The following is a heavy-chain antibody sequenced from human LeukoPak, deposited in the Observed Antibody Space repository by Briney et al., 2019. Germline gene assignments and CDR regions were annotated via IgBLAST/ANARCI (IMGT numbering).Heavy chain of an antibody. J-gene: IGHJ4*02. V-gene: IGHV4-4*07. Sequence: KPSGTPSLPLTVSSGPISRYYWGWIRQPAREGLEGIWRIYTSGSTNYNPSLKSRVTMSVDTSKNQFSLKLSSVTAADTAVYYCARDSTSGWPLFDYWGQGILVTVSS. CDR1: SGPISRYY. CDR2: IYTSGST. D-gene: IGHD6-19*01. CDR3: ARDSTSGWPLFDY.